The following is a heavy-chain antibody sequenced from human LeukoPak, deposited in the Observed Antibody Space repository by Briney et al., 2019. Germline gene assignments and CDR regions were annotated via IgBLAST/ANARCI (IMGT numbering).Heavy chain of an antibody. CDR3: ARVGGYSSGWKYYFDY. V-gene: IGHV3-53*01. Sequence: GGSLRLSCAASGFTLSSYWMNWARQAPGKGLEWVPVIYSGGSTYYADSVKGRFTISRDNSKNTLYLQMNSLRAEDTAVYYCARVGGYSSGWKYYFDYWGQGTLVTVPS. CDR2: IYSGGST. CDR1: GFTLSSYW. J-gene: IGHJ4*02. D-gene: IGHD6-19*01.